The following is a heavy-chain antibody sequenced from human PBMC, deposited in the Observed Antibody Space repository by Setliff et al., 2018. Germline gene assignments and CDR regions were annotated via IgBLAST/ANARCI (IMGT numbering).Heavy chain of an antibody. D-gene: IGHD3-22*01. CDR2: ISYRETT. CDR1: GGSVSSGRNY. CDR3: ARQKYYHDTRLDP. Sequence: SETLSLTCTVSGGSVSSGRNYWSWIRQSPGKGLEWIGYISYRETTHYNPSLQSRLTILISLDKSKNQFSLKMNSVTTADTAVYYCARQKYYHDTRLDPWGQGTLVTVSS. V-gene: IGHV4-61*01. J-gene: IGHJ5*02.